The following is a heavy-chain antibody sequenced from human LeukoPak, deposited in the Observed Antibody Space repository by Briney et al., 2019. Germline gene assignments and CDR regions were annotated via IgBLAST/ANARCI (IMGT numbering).Heavy chain of an antibody. J-gene: IGHJ4*02. CDR3: AKDSKGPQHY. D-gene: IGHD1-14*01. CDR1: GFTFSSYG. CDR2: ISYDGSNK. V-gene: IGHV3-30*18. Sequence: GGSLRLSCAASGFTFSSYGMHWVRQAPGKGLEWVAVISYDGSNKYYADSVKGRFTISRDNSKNTLYLQMNSLRAEDTAVYYCAKDSKGPQHYWGQGTLVTVSS.